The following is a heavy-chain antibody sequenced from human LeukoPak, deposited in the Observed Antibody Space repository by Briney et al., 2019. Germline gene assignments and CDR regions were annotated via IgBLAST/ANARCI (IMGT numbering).Heavy chain of an antibody. J-gene: IGHJ4*02. CDR2: IYSGGST. D-gene: IGHD2-2*01. CDR3: AKDWGIVVVPAAFDY. V-gene: IGHV3-53*05. CDR1: GFTVSGNY. Sequence: GGSLRLSCAASGFTVSGNYMSWVRQAPGKGLEWVSVIYSGGSTYYADSVKGRFTISRDNSKNTLYLQMNSLRAEDTAVYYCAKDWGIVVVPAAFDYWGQGTLVTVSS.